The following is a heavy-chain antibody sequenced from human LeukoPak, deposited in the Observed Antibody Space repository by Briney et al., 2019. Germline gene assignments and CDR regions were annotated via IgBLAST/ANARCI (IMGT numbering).Heavy chain of an antibody. CDR1: GFTFSSYG. J-gene: IGHJ6*02. CDR2: ISYDGSNK. CDR3: AKDGLVVGVYGMDV. Sequence: PGRSLRLSCAASGFTFSSYGMHWVRQAPGKGLEWVAVISYDGSNKYYADSVKGRFTISRDNSKNTLYLQMNSLRAEDTAVYYCAKDGLVVGVYGMDVWGQGTTVSVSS. D-gene: IGHD2-15*01. V-gene: IGHV3-30*18.